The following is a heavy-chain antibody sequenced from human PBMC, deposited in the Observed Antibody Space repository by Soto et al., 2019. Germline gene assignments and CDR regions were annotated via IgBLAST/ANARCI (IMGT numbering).Heavy chain of an antibody. D-gene: IGHD5-12*01. CDR2: IIPILGIA. CDR1: GGIFSRYT. J-gene: IGHJ3*02. V-gene: IGHV1-69*02. CDR3: ARPDPIEGIVASDAFDI. Sequence: GSSVKVSCKATGGIFSRYTLSWLRPAPAQGLEWMGRIIPILGIANYAQQFQGRVTITADKPTSTAYMELSSLTSEDPAVSSCARPDPIEGIVASDAFDIWGQGTMVTVSS.